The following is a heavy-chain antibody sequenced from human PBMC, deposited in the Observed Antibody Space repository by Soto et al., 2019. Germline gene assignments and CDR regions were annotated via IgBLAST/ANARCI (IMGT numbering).Heavy chain of an antibody. V-gene: IGHV1-69*06. CDR1: GVTFSSYA. CDR3: ARVGSYSFDY. J-gene: IGHJ4*02. D-gene: IGHD1-26*01. CDR2: ITPIFGTA. Sequence: SVKVSCKASGVTFSSYAISWVRQAPGQGLERMGGITPIFGTANYAQKFQGRVTITADKSTSTAYMELSSLRSEDTAVYYCARVGSYSFDYWGQGTLVTVSS.